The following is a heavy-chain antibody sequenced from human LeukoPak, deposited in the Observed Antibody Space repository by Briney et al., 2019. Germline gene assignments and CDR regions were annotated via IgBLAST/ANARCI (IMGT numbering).Heavy chain of an antibody. J-gene: IGHJ5*02. D-gene: IGHD2-15*01. CDR3: ARGVMGFGDCSGGSCYINWFDP. CDR2: MNPNSGNT. Sequence: GASVKLSCNASGCTFTSYDINWVRHATGQGLEWMGLMNPNSGNTGYAQKFQGRVNMTRNTSISTAYMELSSLRSEDTAVYYCARGVMGFGDCSGGSCYINWFDPWGQGTLVTVSS. CDR1: GCTFTSYD. V-gene: IGHV1-8*01.